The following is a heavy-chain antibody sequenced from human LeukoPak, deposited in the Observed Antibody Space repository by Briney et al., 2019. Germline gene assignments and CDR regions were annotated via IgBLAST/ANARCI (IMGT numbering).Heavy chain of an antibody. V-gene: IGHV4-38-2*01. CDR2: IYHSGST. J-gene: IGHJ5*02. CDR3: ARVKGSAKGWFDP. CDR1: GYSISSGYY. D-gene: IGHD6-25*01. Sequence: SETLSLTCAVSGYSISSGYYWGWIRQPPGKGLEWIGSIYHSGSTYYNPSLKSRVTISVDTSKNQFSLKLSSVTAADTAVYYCARVKGSAKGWFDPWGQGTLVTVSS.